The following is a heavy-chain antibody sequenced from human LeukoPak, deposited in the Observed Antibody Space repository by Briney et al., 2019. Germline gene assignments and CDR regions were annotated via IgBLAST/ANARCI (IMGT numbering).Heavy chain of an antibody. Sequence: GGSLRLSCAASGFAVKSSYMNWVRQAPGKGLEWVSVLYAGGESYYADSVLGRFTISRDNSNNTVFLQMNSLTADDTAVYFCARDSAGNQYSSGNFDLWGQGTLVTVSS. CDR3: ARDSAGNQYSSGNFDL. J-gene: IGHJ4*02. D-gene: IGHD3-10*01. CDR1: GFAVKSSY. V-gene: IGHV3-53*01. CDR2: LYAGGES.